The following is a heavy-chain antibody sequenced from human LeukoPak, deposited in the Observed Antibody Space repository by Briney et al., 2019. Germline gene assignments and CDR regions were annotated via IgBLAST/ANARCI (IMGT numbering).Heavy chain of an antibody. D-gene: IGHD4-23*01. CDR3: AGRTVVFDY. Sequence: SQTLSLTCTVSGGSISSGSYYWSWIRQPAGKGLEWIGRIYTSGSTNYNPSLKSRVTISVDTSKSQFSLKLSSVTAADTAVYYCAGRTVVFDYWGQGTLVTVSS. J-gene: IGHJ4*02. CDR1: GGSISSGSYY. CDR2: IYTSGST. V-gene: IGHV4-61*02.